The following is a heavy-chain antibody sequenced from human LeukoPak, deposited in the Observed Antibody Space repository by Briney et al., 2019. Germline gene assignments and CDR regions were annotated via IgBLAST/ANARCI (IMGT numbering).Heavy chain of an antibody. CDR2: ISSSGSTI. CDR3: AREDLSGSYYSG. V-gene: IGHV3-48*03. CDR1: GFTFSSYE. Sequence: PGGSLRLSCAASGFTFSSYEMNWVRQAPGKGLEWVSYISSSGSTIYYADSVKGRFTISRDNAKNSLYLQMNSLRAEDTAVYYCAREDLSGSYYSGWGQGTLVTVSS. J-gene: IGHJ4*02. D-gene: IGHD1-26*01.